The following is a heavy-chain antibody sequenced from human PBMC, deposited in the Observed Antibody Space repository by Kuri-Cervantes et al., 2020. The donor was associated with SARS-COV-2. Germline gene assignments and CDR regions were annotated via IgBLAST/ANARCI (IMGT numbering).Heavy chain of an antibody. D-gene: IGHD4-11*01. V-gene: IGHV4-39*01. J-gene: IGHJ4*02. CDR3: ASPGYSKGWPFDY. CDR2: IYYSGST. Sequence: ETLSLTCTVSGGSISSSSYYWGWIRQPPGKGLEWIGSIYYSGSTYYNPSLKSRVTISVDTSKNQFSLKLSSVTAADTAVYYCASPGYSKGWPFDYWGQGTLVTVSS. CDR1: GGSISSSSYY.